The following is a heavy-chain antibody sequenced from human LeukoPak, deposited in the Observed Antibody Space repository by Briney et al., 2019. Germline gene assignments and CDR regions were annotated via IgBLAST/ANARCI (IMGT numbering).Heavy chain of an antibody. CDR1: GYTFTSYD. CDR3: ARGATVTNNWFDP. CDR2: MNPNSGNT. J-gene: IGHJ5*02. D-gene: IGHD4-17*01. V-gene: IGHV1-8*01. Sequence: ASVKVSCKASGYTFTSYDINWVRQATGQGLEWMGWMNPNSGNTGCAQKFQGRVTMTRNTSISTAYMELSSLRSEDTAVYYCARGATVTNNWFDPWGQGTLVTVSS.